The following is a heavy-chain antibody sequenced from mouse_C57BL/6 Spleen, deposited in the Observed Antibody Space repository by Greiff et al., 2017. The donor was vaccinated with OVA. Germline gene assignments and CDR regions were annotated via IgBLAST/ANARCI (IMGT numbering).Heavy chain of an antibody. D-gene: IGHD3-3*01. Sequence: HVQLQQPGAELVRPGSSVKLSCKASGYTFTSYWMDWVKQRPGQGLEWIGNIYPSDSETHYNQKFKDKATLTVDKSSSTAYMQLSSLTSEDSAVYYCARRGRDWFAYWGQGTLVTVSA. V-gene: IGHV1-61*01. CDR2: IYPSDSET. CDR3: ARRGRDWFAY. CDR1: GYTFTSYW. J-gene: IGHJ3*01.